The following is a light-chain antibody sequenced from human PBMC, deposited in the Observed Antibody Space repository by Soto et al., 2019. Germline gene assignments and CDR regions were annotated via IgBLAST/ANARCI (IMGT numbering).Light chain of an antibody. Sequence: EIVLTQSPGTLSLSPGERATLSCRASHSISSSYLAWYQQKPGQAPRLLIYGASSRATGITDRFSGSGSGTDFTLTISRLEPEDFAVYYCQQYGSSPRKLGQGTKVEIK. J-gene: IGKJ1*01. CDR1: HSISSSY. V-gene: IGKV3-20*01. CDR3: QQYGSSPRK. CDR2: GAS.